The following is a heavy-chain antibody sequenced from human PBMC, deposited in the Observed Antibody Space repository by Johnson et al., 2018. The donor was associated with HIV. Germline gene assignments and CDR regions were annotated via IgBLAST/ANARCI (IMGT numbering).Heavy chain of an antibody. V-gene: IGHV3-53*01. CDR3: AREGDGGAFDI. D-gene: IGHD3-16*01. CDR2: IYTGGST. CDR1: GLTVTRHY. Sequence: VHLVESWGGLVQPGLSLRLSCPASGLTVTRHYASRVRQAPGPGLEWVSVIYTGGSTYYADSLKGRFTISRDNSKNRLYLQMNSLRAEDTAVYYCAREGDGGAFDIWGQGTVVTVSS. J-gene: IGHJ3*02.